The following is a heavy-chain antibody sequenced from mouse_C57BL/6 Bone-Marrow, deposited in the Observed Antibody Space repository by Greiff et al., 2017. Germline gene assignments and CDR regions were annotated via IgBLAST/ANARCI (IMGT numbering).Heavy chain of an antibody. J-gene: IGHJ3*01. CDR1: GYTFTSYW. Sequence: QVQLQQSGAELVKPGASVKLSCKASGYTFTSYWMHWVKPRPGQGLEWIGMIHPNSGSTNYNEKFKSKATLTVDKSSSTAYMQLSSLTSEDSAVYYGARYYSYSSRPRWFADWGQGTLVTVSA. D-gene: IGHD1-1*01. CDR3: ARYYSYSSRPRWFAD. CDR2: IHPNSGST. V-gene: IGHV1-64*01.